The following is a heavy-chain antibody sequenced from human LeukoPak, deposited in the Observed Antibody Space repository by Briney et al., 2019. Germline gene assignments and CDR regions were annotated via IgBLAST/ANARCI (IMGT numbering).Heavy chain of an antibody. CDR2: IGWDDDK. Sequence: ESGPALVKPTQTLTLTCTFSGFSLGTTTMCVSWIRQPPGKALEWLAPIGWDDDKYYSTSLKTRLTISKDTSKNHVVLTMTNMDPVDTATYYCARTRLVVTAIQGNYYDMDVWGQGTTVTVSS. CDR1: GFSLGTTTMC. V-gene: IGHV2-70*01. J-gene: IGHJ6*02. CDR3: ARTRLVVTAIQGNYYDMDV. D-gene: IGHD2-21*02.